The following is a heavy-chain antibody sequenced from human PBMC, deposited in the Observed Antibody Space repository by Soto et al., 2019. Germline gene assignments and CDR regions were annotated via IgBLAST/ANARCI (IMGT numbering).Heavy chain of an antibody. CDR2: IIPSVGTA. D-gene: IGHD1-26*01. CDR3: TTPPIPTITYYDGMEL. V-gene: IGHV1-69*12. Sequence: QVQLVQSGAEVKKAGSSVKVSCTASGGTFSSYAISWVRQAPGQGLEWMGGIIPSVGTANYAQKVQGRVTITADATTSTASSLLSRPRSQDTAVQDCTTPPIPTITYYDGMELCARATTATVSS. J-gene: IGHJ6*02. CDR1: GGTFSSYA.